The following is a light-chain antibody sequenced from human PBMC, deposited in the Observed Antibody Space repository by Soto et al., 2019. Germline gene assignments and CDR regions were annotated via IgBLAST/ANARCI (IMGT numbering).Light chain of an antibody. J-gene: IGLJ2*01. V-gene: IGLV1-51*01. CDR1: SSNIENNF. Sequence: QSVLTQPPSVSAAPGLRVTISCSGSSSNIENNFVSWYQQLPGTAPKLLIYDNNMRPSGIPDRFSGSKSGTSAALGITGLQTGDEADYYCGTWDNSLGAVVFGGGTKLTVL. CDR2: DNN. CDR3: GTWDNSLGAVV.